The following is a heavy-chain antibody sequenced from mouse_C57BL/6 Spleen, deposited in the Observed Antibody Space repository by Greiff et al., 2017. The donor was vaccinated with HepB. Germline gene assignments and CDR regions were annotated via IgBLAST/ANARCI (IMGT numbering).Heavy chain of an antibody. D-gene: IGHD1-1*01. Sequence: QVHVKQPGAELVRPGTSVKLSCKASGYTFTSYWMHWVKQRPGQGLEWIGVIDPSDSYTNYNQKFKGKATLTVDTTTSTAYMQLSSLTSEDSAVYYCARGNYEGKYAMDYWGQGTSVTVSS. CDR2: IDPSDSYT. V-gene: IGHV1-59*01. CDR1: GYTFTSYW. CDR3: ARGNYEGKYAMDY. J-gene: IGHJ4*01.